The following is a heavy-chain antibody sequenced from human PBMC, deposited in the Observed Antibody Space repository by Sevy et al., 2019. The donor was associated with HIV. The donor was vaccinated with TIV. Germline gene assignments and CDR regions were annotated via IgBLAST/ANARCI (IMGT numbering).Heavy chain of an antibody. D-gene: IGHD3-10*01. Sequence: GGSLRLSCAASGFTFDDYTMHWVRQAPGKGLEWVSLFSWDGGSTYYADSVKGRFTISRDNSKNSLYLQMNSLRTEDTALYYCAKDWGSGTYFDYWGQGTLVTVSS. CDR2: FSWDGGST. CDR3: AKDWGSGTYFDY. CDR1: GFTFDDYT. J-gene: IGHJ4*02. V-gene: IGHV3-43*01.